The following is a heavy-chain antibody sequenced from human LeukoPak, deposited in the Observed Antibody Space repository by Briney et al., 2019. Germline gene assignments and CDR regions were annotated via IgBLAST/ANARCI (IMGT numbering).Heavy chain of an antibody. V-gene: IGHV3-23*01. D-gene: IGHD2-21*02. J-gene: IGHJ4*02. CDR3: ANPGIGSDIGY. Sequence: GGSLRLSCAASGFTFSSYAMSWVRQAPGKGLEWVSAISGSGGRTYYADSLKGRFTISRDNSKNTLYLQMNSLKAEDTAVYYFANPGIGSDIGYWGQGTLVTVSS. CDR1: GFTFSSYA. CDR2: ISGSGGRT.